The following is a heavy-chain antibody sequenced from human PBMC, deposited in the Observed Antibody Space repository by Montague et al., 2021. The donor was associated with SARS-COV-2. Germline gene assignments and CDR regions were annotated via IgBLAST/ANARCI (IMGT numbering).Heavy chain of an antibody. CDR3: ARTGLEAYDILTGYTVNAFDM. CDR1: GGSITSYY. CDR2: IYYSGST. J-gene: IGHJ3*02. D-gene: IGHD3-9*01. V-gene: IGHV4-59*01. Sequence: SETLSLTCTVSGGSITSYYWTWIRQPPGKGLEWVGRIYYSGSTNYNPSLKSRVTISVDTSKNQFSLKLSSVTAADTAVYYCARTGLEAYDILTGYTVNAFDMRGQGTMVTVSS.